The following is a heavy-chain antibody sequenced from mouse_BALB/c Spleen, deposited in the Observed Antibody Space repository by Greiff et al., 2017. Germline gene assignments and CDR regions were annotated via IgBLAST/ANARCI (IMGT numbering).Heavy chain of an antibody. CDR1: GYSFTSYY. CDR3: ARCDGYYYAMDY. J-gene: IGHJ4*01. CDR2: IDPFNGGT. Sequence: EVQLQQSGPELMKPGASVKISCKASGYSFTSYYMHWVKQSHGKSLEWIGYIDPFNGGTSYNQKFKGKATLTVDKSSSTAYMHLSSLTSEDSAVYYCARCDGYYYAMDYWGQGTSVTVSS. V-gene: IGHV1S135*01. D-gene: IGHD2-3*01.